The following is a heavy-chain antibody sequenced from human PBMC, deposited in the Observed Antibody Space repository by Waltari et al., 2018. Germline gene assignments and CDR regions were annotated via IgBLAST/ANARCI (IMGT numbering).Heavy chain of an antibody. V-gene: IGHV3-7*02. CDR1: GFTFSSYL. Sequence: EVQLVESGGGLVQPGGSLRLSCAASGFTFSSYLMSWVRPAPGKGLEWVANIKQDGSEKYYVDSVKGRFTISRDNAKNSLYLQMNSLRAEDTAVYYCARIKVAVAGWVDYWGQGTLVTVSS. CDR2: IKQDGSEK. D-gene: IGHD6-19*01. CDR3: ARIKVAVAGWVDY. J-gene: IGHJ4*02.